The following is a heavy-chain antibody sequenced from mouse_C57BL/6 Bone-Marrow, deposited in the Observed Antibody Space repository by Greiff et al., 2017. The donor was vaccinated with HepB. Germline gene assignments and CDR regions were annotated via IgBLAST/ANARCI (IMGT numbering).Heavy chain of an antibody. V-gene: IGHV5-4*01. CDR1: GFTFSSYA. Sequence: EVKLMESGGGLVKPGGSLKLSCAASGFTFSSYAMSWVRQTPEKRLEWVATISDGGSYTYYPDNVTVRFTFSRDTAKNNLYLQMSHLKSKDTAMYYCARDRRLLRSWYFDVWGTGTTVTVSS. D-gene: IGHD1-1*01. CDR3: ARDRRLLRSWYFDV. CDR2: ISDGGSYT. J-gene: IGHJ1*03.